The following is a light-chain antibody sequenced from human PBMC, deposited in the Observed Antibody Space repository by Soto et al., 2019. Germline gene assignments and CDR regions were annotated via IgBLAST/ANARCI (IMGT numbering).Light chain of an antibody. CDR3: GSWDSSLSAYV. Sequence: QAVVTQPPSVSAAPGQRVTISCSGSSSNIGGNSVSWYQQLPGTAPKLLIYDDDKRPSGIPDRFSGSKSGTSATLGITGFQTGDEADYYCGSWDSSLSAYVFGTGTKRTVL. CDR1: SSNIGGNS. V-gene: IGLV1-51*01. J-gene: IGLJ1*01. CDR2: DDD.